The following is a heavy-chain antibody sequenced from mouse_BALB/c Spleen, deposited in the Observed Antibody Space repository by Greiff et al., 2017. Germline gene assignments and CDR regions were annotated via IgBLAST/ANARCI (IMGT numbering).Heavy chain of an antibody. CDR2: INPSNGRT. CDR3: AREDYGSSYGGFAY. D-gene: IGHD1-1*01. CDR1: GYTFTSYW. Sequence: VQLQQPGAELVKPGASVKLSCKASGYTFTSYWMHWVKQRPGQGLEWIGEINPSNGRTNYNEKFKSKATLTVDKSSSTAYMQLSSLTSEDSAVYYCAREDYGSSYGGFAYWGQGTLVTVSA. V-gene: IGHV1S81*02. J-gene: IGHJ3*01.